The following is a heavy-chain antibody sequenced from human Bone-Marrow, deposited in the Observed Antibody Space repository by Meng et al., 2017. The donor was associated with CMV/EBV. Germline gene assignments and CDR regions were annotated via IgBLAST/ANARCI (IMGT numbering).Heavy chain of an antibody. Sequence: ASVKVSCKASGYTFTGYYMHWVRQAPGQGLEWMGWINPNSGGTNYAQKFQGRVTMTRDTSISTAYMELSRLRSDDTAVYYCASGAPAAILAYYYHYGMDVWGQGTTVTVSS. CDR3: ASGAPAAILAYYYHYGMDV. CDR1: GYTFTGYY. D-gene: IGHD2-2*02. V-gene: IGHV1-2*02. CDR2: INPNSGGT. J-gene: IGHJ6*02.